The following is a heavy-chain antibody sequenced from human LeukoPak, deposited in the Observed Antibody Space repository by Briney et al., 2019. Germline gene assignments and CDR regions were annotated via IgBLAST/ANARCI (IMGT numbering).Heavy chain of an antibody. CDR3: ATDYLWGTLLGYWFDP. D-gene: IGHD3-16*01. CDR2: IYYSGST. J-gene: IGHJ5*02. V-gene: IGHV4-39*07. CDR1: GGSISSSSYY. Sequence: SETLSLTCTVSGGSISSSSYYWGWIRQPPGKGLEWIGSIYYSGSTYYNPSLKSRVTISVDTSKNQFSLKLSSVTAADTAVYYCATDYLWGTLLGYWFDPWGQGTLVSVSS.